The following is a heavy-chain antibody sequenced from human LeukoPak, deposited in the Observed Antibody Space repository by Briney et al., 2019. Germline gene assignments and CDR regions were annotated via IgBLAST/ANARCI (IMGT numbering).Heavy chain of an antibody. CDR3: ARDGSTIFGVVIIGGYYGMDV. CDR2: ISAYNGNT. Sequence: GASVKVSCKASGYTFTSYGISWVRQAPGQGLEWMGWISAYNGNTNYAQKLQGRVTMTTDTSKSTAYMELRSLGSDDTAVYYCARDGSTIFGVVIIGGYYGMDVWGQGTTVTVSS. J-gene: IGHJ6*02. D-gene: IGHD3-3*01. CDR1: GYTFTSYG. V-gene: IGHV1-18*01.